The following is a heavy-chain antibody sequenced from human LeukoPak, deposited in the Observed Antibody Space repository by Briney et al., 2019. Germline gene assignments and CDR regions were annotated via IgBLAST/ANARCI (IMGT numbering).Heavy chain of an antibody. CDR3: AKRAPSGTVAGVPYYFDY. CDR1: GFTFDNYA. V-gene: IGHV3-23*01. Sequence: GGSLRLSCAASGFTFDNYAMSWVRQAPGEGLEWVSTISVSDTFYADSVRGRFTISRDSSRNTIYLLMNSLRTEDTALYYCAKRAPSGTVAGVPYYFDYWGQGTLVTVSS. D-gene: IGHD1-1*01. CDR2: ISVSDT. J-gene: IGHJ4*02.